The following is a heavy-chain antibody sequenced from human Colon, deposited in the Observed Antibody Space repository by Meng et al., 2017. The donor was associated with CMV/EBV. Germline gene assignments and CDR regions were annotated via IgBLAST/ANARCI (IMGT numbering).Heavy chain of an antibody. D-gene: IGHD6-19*01. Sequence: GESLKISCAASGFTVSSNYMSWVRQAPGKGLEWVSVIYGGGSTYYADSVKGRFTIPRDNSKNTLYLQMNSLRAGDTAVYYCVRVGIAVAGSGWVDYWGQGTLVTVSS. CDR2: IYGGGST. CDR3: VRVGIAVAGSGWVDY. CDR1: GFTVSSNY. V-gene: IGHV3-53*01. J-gene: IGHJ4*02.